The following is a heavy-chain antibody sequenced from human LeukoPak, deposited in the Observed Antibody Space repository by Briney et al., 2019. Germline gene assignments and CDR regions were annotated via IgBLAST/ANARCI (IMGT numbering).Heavy chain of an antibody. J-gene: IGHJ4*02. Sequence: GGSLRLSCAASGFTFSTYAMSWVRQNPEKGLEWVSAISDTGGNTFYADSVKGRFTISRDNSKNTLYLQMNSLRAEDTAIYYCAKGRTNDYWGQGTLVTVSS. CDR2: ISDTGGNT. CDR3: AKGRTNDY. V-gene: IGHV3-23*01. CDR1: GFTFSTYA. D-gene: IGHD1/OR15-1a*01.